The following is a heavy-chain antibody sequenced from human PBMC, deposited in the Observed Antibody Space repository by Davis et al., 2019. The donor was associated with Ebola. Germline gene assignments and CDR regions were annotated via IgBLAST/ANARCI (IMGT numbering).Heavy chain of an antibody. CDR2: INPSGGST. CDR3: ARANYYDSSGYYYGRDYFDY. CDR1: GYTFTSYY. J-gene: IGHJ4*02. V-gene: IGHV1-46*01. D-gene: IGHD3-22*01. Sequence: ASVKVSCKASGYTFTSYYMHWVRQAPGQRLEWMGIINPSGGSTSYAQKFQGRVTMTRDTSTSTVYMELSSLRSEDTAVYYCARANYYDSSGYYYGRDYFDYWGQGTLVTVSS.